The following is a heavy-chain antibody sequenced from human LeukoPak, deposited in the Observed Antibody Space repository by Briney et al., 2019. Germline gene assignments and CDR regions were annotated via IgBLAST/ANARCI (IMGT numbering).Heavy chain of an antibody. V-gene: IGHV3-33*01. CDR2: IWYDGSNK. CDR3: ARVDYGDYQTDYYYYGMDV. Sequence: GGSLRLSCAASGVTFSSYGMHWGRQAPGKGLEWVAVIWYDGSNKYYADSVKGRFTISRDNSKNTLYLQMNSLGPEDTAVYYCARVDYGDYQTDYYYYGMDVWGQGTTVTVSS. J-gene: IGHJ6*02. D-gene: IGHD4-17*01. CDR1: GVTFSSYG.